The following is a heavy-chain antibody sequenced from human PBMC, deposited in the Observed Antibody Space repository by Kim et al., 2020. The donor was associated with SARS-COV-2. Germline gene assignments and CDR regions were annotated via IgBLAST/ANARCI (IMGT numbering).Heavy chain of an antibody. Sequence: GGSLRLSCAASGFTVSSNYMSWVRQAPGKGLEWVSVIYSGGSTYYADSVKGRFIISRDNSKNTLYLQMNSLRAEDTAVYYCARDIYYDSSGTYRVVRWGQGTLVTVSS. D-gene: IGHD3-22*01. CDR1: GFTVSSNY. CDR3: ARDIYYDSSGTYRVVR. CDR2: IYSGGST. J-gene: IGHJ4*02. V-gene: IGHV3-53*01.